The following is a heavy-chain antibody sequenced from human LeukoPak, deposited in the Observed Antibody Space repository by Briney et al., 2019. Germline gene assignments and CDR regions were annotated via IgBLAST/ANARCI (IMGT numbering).Heavy chain of an antibody. V-gene: IGHV4-34*01. Sequence: NPSETLSLTCAVYGGSFSGYYWSWIRQPPGKGLEWIGEINHSGSTNYNPSLKSRVTISVDTSKNQFSLKLSSVTAADTAVFYCARKRGYYFDYWGQGTLVTVSS. CDR1: GGSFSGYY. CDR2: INHSGST. J-gene: IGHJ4*02. D-gene: IGHD3-16*01. CDR3: ARKRGYYFDY.